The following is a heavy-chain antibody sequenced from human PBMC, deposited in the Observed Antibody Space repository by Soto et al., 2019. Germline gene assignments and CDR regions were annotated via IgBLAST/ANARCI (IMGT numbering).Heavy chain of an antibody. D-gene: IGHD2-8*01. V-gene: IGHV3-66*01. CDR2: IYSGGST. J-gene: IGHJ4*02. Sequence: EVQLVESGGGLVQPGGSLRLSCAASGFTVSSNYMSWVRQAPGKGLEWVSVIYSGGSTYYADSVKGRFTISRDNSKNTLYLQMNRLRAEDTAVYYCARAPTEMVTAFDYWGQGTLVTVSS. CDR1: GFTVSSNY. CDR3: ARAPTEMVTAFDY.